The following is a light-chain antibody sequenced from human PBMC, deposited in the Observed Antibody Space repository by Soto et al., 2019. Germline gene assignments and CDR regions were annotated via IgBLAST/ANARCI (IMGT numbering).Light chain of an antibody. Sequence: DIQMTQSPSTLSASVGDRVTITCRASQSISSRLAWYQQKPGKAPKLLIYDASNLESGVPSRFSGSGSGTEFTLTISSLQPDDLATYYCQQYNSYSLTFGGGTKVEIK. J-gene: IGKJ4*01. CDR1: QSISSR. CDR2: DAS. V-gene: IGKV1-5*01. CDR3: QQYNSYSLT.